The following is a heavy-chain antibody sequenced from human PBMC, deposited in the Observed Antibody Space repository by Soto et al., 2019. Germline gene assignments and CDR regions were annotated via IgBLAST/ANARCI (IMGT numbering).Heavy chain of an antibody. CDR3: ARDHYVYDILTGYGYYYGMDV. J-gene: IGHJ6*02. CDR1: GGSISSGDYY. V-gene: IGHV4-30-4*01. D-gene: IGHD3-9*01. Sequence: QVQLQESGPGLVKPSQTLSLTCTVSGGSISSGDYYWSWIRQPPGKGLEWIGYIYYSGSTYYNPSLKSRVTKSVATSKNPFPLKLSSVTAADTAVYYCARDHYVYDILTGYGYYYGMDVWGQGTTVTVSS. CDR2: IYYSGST.